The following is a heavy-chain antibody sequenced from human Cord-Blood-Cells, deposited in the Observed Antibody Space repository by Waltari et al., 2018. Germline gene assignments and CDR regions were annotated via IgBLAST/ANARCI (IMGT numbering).Heavy chain of an antibody. CDR1: GFPFSSYS. J-gene: IGHJ3*02. CDR2: ISSSSSYI. Sequence: EVQLVESGGGLVKPGGSLRLSCAASGFPFSSYSMNWVRPAPGKGLAWVSSISSSSSYIYYADSVKGRFTISRDNAKNSLYLQMNSLRAEDTAVYYCARDVTGGRSYAFDIWGQGTMVTVSS. D-gene: IGHD7-27*01. CDR3: ARDVTGGRSYAFDI. V-gene: IGHV3-21*01.